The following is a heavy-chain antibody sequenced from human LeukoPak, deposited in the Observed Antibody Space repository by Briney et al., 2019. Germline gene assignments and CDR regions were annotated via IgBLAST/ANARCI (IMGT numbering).Heavy chain of an antibody. Sequence: PGGSLRLSCVASGFPFSSYWMTWVRQAPGKGLEWVANIKQDGSKKSYVDSVKGRFTISRDNAKNSLYLQMNSLGAEDTAVYYCARDTRSLMDVWGQGTTVTVSS. D-gene: IGHD3-16*02. CDR3: ARDTRSLMDV. V-gene: IGHV3-7*01. J-gene: IGHJ6*02. CDR2: IKQDGSKK. CDR1: GFPFSSYW.